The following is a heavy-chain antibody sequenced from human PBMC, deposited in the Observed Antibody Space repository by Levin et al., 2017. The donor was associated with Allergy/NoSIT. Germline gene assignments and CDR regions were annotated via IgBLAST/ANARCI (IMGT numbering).Heavy chain of an antibody. J-gene: IGHJ3*02. CDR3: ARAHSGWSYDAFDI. D-gene: IGHD6-19*01. V-gene: IGHV3-30-3*01. CDR2: ISYDGSNK. CDR1: GFTFSSYA. Sequence: GESLKISCAASGFTFSSYAMHWVRQAPGKGLEWVAVISYDGSNKYYADSVKGRFTISRDNSKNTLYLQMNSLRAEDTAVYYCARAHSGWSYDAFDIWGQGTMVTVSS.